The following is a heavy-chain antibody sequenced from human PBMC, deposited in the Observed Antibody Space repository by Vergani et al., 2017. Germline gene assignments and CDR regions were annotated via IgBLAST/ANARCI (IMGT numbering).Heavy chain of an antibody. D-gene: IGHD3-10*01. V-gene: IGHV4-61*02. CDR1: GGSISSGSYY. J-gene: IGHJ4*02. Sequence: QVQLQESGPGLVKPSQTLSLTCTVSGGSISSGSYYWSWIRQPAGKGLEWIGRIYTSGSTNYNPSLKSRVTMSVDTSKNQFSLKLTSVTAADTAVYYCAGGHPGSDDWGQGTLVTVSS. CDR3: AGGHPGSDD. CDR2: IYTSGST.